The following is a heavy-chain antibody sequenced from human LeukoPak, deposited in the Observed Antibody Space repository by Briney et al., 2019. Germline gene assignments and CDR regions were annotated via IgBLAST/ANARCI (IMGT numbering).Heavy chain of an antibody. J-gene: IGHJ4*02. CDR1: RFTFSTYA. CDR3: ARADYYTSGTFRYYFDY. CDR2: ISYNGNNK. Sequence: GGSLRLSCAASRFTFSTYAVHWVRQAPGKGLEWVALISYNGNNKYYADSVKGRFTISRDNSKNTLYLQMNSLEPEDTAVYYCARADYYTSGTFRYYFDYWGQGTLVSVSS. V-gene: IGHV3-30-3*01. D-gene: IGHD3-10*01.